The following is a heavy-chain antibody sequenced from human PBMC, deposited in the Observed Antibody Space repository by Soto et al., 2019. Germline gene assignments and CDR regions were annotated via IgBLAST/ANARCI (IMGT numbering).Heavy chain of an antibody. CDR2: INGNEDNS. CDR1: GFSFVSYW. J-gene: IGHJ4*02. V-gene: IGHV3-74*01. Sequence: EVQLAESGGGLVLTGGSLRLSCAASGFSFVSYWMHWVRQVPGEGLAWVSRINGNEDNSDYADSVKGRLTISRDNAMNRLYLQMDSLRGDDTGVYYCVRDFRGAVAGSEFDHWGQGTLVTVSS. D-gene: IGHD6-19*01. CDR3: VRDFRGAVAGSEFDH.